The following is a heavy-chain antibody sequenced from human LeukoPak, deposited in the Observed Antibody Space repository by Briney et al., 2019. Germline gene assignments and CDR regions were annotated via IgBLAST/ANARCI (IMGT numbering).Heavy chain of an antibody. D-gene: IGHD6-13*01. Sequence: ASVKVSCKVSGYTLTELSMHWVRQAPGKGLEWMGGFDPEDGETIYAQKVQGRVTMTEDTSTDTAYMELSSLRSEDTAVYYCARGPSSWYPNWFDPWGQGTLVTVSS. CDR2: FDPEDGET. J-gene: IGHJ5*02. CDR3: ARGPSSWYPNWFDP. CDR1: GYTLTELS. V-gene: IGHV1-24*01.